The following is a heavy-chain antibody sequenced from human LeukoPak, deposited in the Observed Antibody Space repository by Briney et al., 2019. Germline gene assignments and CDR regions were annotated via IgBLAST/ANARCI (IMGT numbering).Heavy chain of an antibody. D-gene: IGHD3-22*01. CDR3: ARDYYDSSGYRTGAFDI. CDR1: GGSFSGYY. V-gene: IGHV4-30-2*01. Sequence: PSETLSLTCAVYGGSFSGYYWSWIRQPPGKGLEWIGYIYHSGSTYYNPSLKSRVTISVDRSKNQFSLKLSSVTAADTAVYYCARDYYDSSGYRTGAFDIWGQGTMVTVPS. CDR2: IYHSGST. J-gene: IGHJ3*02.